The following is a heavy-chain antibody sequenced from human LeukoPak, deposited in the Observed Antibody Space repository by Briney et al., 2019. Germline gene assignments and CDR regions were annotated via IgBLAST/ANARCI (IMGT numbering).Heavy chain of an antibody. Sequence: GGSLRLSCAASGSTFSSYEMNWVRQAPGKGLEWVSYISSSGSTIYYADSVKGRFTISRDNAKNSLYLQMNSLRAEDTAVYYCSELVITRTGGVWGKGTTVTTSS. D-gene: IGHD3-22*01. CDR3: SELVITRTGGV. CDR1: GSTFSSYE. J-gene: IGHJ6*04. V-gene: IGHV3-48*03. CDR2: ISSSGSTI.